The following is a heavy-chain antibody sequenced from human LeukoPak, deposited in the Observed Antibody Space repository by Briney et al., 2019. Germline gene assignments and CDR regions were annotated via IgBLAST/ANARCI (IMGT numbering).Heavy chain of an antibody. CDR3: ARVQRVNSGYDFWGYYYYYMDV. V-gene: IGHV1-18*04. CDR1: GYTFTGYY. J-gene: IGHJ6*03. Sequence: ASVKVSCKASGYTFTGYYMHWVRQAPGQGLEWMGWISAYNGNTNYAQKLQGRVTMTTDTSTSTAYMELRSLRSDDTAVYYCARVQRVNSGYDFWGYYYYYMDVWGKGTTVTISS. D-gene: IGHD5-12*01. CDR2: ISAYNGNT.